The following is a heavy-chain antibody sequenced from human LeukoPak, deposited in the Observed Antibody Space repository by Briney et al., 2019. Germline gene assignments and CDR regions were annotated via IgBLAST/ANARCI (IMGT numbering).Heavy chain of an antibody. CDR3: AKWGFTYGPGYFDY. D-gene: IGHD3-10*01. V-gene: IGHV3-23*01. Sequence: GGSLRLSCAASGFTFISYAMSWVRQAPGKGLEWVSTITGSGAYTYYADLVKGRFTISRDNSKKTLYLQMDSLRAEDMALYYCAKWGFTYGPGYFDYWGQGTLVTVSS. CDR1: GFTFISYA. CDR2: ITGSGAYT. J-gene: IGHJ4*02.